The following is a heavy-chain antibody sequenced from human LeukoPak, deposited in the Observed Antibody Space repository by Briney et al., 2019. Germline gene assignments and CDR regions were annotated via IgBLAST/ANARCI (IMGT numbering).Heavy chain of an antibody. V-gene: IGHV3-23*01. J-gene: IGHJ4*02. Sequence: GGSPRLSCAASGFTFSSYAMSWVRQAPGKGLEWVSTISGSGGSTYYADSVKGRFTISRDNSKNTLYLQMNSLRAEDTAVYYCAKVVGATTRGYFDYWGQGTLVTVSS. CDR1: GFTFSSYA. CDR3: AKVVGATTRGYFDY. D-gene: IGHD1-26*01. CDR2: ISGSGGST.